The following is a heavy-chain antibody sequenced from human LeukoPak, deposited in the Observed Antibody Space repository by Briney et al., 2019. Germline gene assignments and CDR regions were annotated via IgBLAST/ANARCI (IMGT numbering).Heavy chain of an antibody. J-gene: IGHJ1*01. V-gene: IGHV3-30*03. CDR2: ISYDGSNK. CDR3: AITYGSGSYLGYFQH. CDR1: GFTFSSYG. Sequence: GGSLRLSCAASGFTFSSYGMHWVRQAPGKGLEWVAVISYDGSNKYYADSVKGRFTISRDNSKNTLYPQMNSLRAEDTAVYYCAITYGSGSYLGYFQHWGQGTLVTVSS. D-gene: IGHD3-10*01.